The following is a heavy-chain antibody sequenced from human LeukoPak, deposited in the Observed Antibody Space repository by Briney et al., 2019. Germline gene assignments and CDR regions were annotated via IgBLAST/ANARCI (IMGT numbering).Heavy chain of an antibody. V-gene: IGHV4-59*11. J-gene: IGHJ4*02. CDR3: ARGWRGDHFDY. CDR1: GGSISGHH. CDR2: MYDSGNT. D-gene: IGHD3-10*01. Sequence: PSETLSLTCAVSGGSISGHHWSWIRQPPGKGLEGIGFMYDSGNTRYNPSLKSRVTISADTSKNQFSLKLTSVTAADTAVYYCARGWRGDHFDYWGQGTLVTVPS.